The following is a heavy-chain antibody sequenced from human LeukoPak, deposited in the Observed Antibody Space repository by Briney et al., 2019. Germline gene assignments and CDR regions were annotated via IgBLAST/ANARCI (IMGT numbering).Heavy chain of an antibody. Sequence: SETLSLTCTVSGDSISSYYWSWIRQPPGKGLEWIGYIYYSGSTNYNPSLKSRVTISVDTSKNQFSLKLSSVTAADTAVYYCARVKGMVAAAGTPHLDYWGQGTLVTVSS. D-gene: IGHD6-13*01. V-gene: IGHV4-59*01. CDR3: ARVKGMVAAAGTPHLDY. CDR2: IYYSGST. CDR1: GDSISSYY. J-gene: IGHJ4*02.